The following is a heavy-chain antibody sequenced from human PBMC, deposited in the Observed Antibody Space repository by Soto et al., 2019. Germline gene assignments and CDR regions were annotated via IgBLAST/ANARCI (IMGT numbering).Heavy chain of an antibody. CDR1: GFTFSSYS. Sequence: GGSLRLSCAASGFTFSSYSMNWVRQAPGKGLEWVSYISSSSSTIYYADSVEGRFTISRDNAKNSLYLQMNSLRAEDTAVYYCARDEDDFWSDHGNYMDVWGKGTTVTVSS. V-gene: IGHV3-48*01. D-gene: IGHD3-3*01. J-gene: IGHJ6*03. CDR2: ISSSSSTI. CDR3: ARDEDDFWSDHGNYMDV.